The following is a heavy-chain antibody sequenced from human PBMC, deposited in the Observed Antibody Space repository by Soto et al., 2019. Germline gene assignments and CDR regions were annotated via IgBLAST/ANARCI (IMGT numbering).Heavy chain of an antibody. CDR3: ARAKDIVVVVAATRRPYYYYGMDV. J-gene: IGHJ6*02. CDR2: IIPIFGTA. Sequence: QVQLVQSGAEVKKPGSSVKVSCKDSGGTFSSYAISWVRQAPGQGLEWMGGIIPIFGTANYAQKFQGRVTITADESTSTAYMELSSLRSEDTAVYYCARAKDIVVVVAATRRPYYYYGMDVWGQGTTVTVSS. CDR1: GGTFSSYA. V-gene: IGHV1-69*01. D-gene: IGHD2-15*01.